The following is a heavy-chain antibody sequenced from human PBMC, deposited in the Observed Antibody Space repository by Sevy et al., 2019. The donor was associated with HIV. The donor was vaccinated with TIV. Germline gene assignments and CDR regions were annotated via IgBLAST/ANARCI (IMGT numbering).Heavy chain of an antibody. CDR3: AREVGYCSGGSCYSGSWFDP. CDR2: INPNSGGT. D-gene: IGHD2-15*01. J-gene: IGHJ5*02. V-gene: IGHV1-2*02. Sequence: ASVKVSCKASGYTFTGYYMHWVRQAPGQGLEWMGWINPNSGGTNYAQKFQGRVTMTRDTSISTAYMELSRLRSDDTAVYYCAREVGYCSGGSCYSGSWFDPWGQRTLVTVSS. CDR1: GYTFTGYY.